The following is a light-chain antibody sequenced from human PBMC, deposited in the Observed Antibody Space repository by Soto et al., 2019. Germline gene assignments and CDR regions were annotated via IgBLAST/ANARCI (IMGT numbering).Light chain of an antibody. V-gene: IGLV2-14*03. CDR2: DVS. CDR1: SSDVGGYNY. CDR3: SSYTSSSTLYV. Sequence: SVLTQPASVNGSPGQSITITRTGTSSDVGGYNYVSWYQQLPGKAPKLIIYDVSNRPSGVSFRFSASKSANAASLTISGLQAEDEADYYCSSYTSSSTLYVFGTGTKVTVL. J-gene: IGLJ1*01.